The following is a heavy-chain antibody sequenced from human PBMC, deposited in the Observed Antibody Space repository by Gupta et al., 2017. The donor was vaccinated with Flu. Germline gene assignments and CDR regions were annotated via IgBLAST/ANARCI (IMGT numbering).Heavy chain of an antibody. J-gene: IGHJ3*02. CDR3: VKGRPIVVVPAAHRRGAFDI. D-gene: IGHD2-2*01. Sequence: EVQLVESGGGLVQPGGSLRLSCSASGFTFSSYAMHWVRQAPGKGLEYVSAISSNGGSTYYADSVKGRFTISRDNSKNTLYLQMSSLRAEDTAVYYCVKGRPIVVVPAAHRRGAFDIWGQGTMVTVSS. CDR2: ISSNGGST. CDR1: GFTFSSYA. V-gene: IGHV3-64D*06.